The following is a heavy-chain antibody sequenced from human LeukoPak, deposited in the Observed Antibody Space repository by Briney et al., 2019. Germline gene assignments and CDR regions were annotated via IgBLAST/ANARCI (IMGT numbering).Heavy chain of an antibody. D-gene: IGHD3-10*01. CDR1: GGSMDYFY. V-gene: IGHV4-59*01. CDR2: IDVSGST. CDR3: ARVEEVYGSGRRGNFYYYYMDV. Sequence: SETLSLTCTVSGGSMDYFYWTWIRQSPGKGLEWIGYIDVSGSTNYNPSLKSRVTISVDTSKNQFSLKLSSVTTADTAVYYCARVEEVYGSGRRGNFYYYYMDVWGKGTTVTISS. J-gene: IGHJ6*03.